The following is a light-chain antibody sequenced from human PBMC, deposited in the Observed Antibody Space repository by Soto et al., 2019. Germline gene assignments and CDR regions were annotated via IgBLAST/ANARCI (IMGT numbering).Light chain of an antibody. Sequence: DIQMTQSPSTLSASVGDRVIITCRASQSISSWLAWYQQKPGKAPELLTYKASSLQSGVPSRFSGSGSGTEFTLTISSLQPDDFATYYCQHYNSYPLTFGGGTKVEIK. V-gene: IGKV1-5*03. CDR2: KAS. CDR3: QHYNSYPLT. J-gene: IGKJ4*01. CDR1: QSISSW.